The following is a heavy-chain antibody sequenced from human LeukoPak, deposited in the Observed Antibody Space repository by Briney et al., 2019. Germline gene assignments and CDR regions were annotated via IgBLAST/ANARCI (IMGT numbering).Heavy chain of an antibody. D-gene: IGHD6-19*01. CDR3: ARDDSSGWYLPTGYYYYGMDV. Sequence: PGGSLRLSCAASGFTFSSYEMNWVRQAPGKGLEWVSYIGSSGSTIYYADSVKGRFTISRDNAKNSLYLQMNSLRAEDTAVYYCARDDSSGWYLPTGYYYYGMDVWGQGTTVTASS. V-gene: IGHV3-48*03. J-gene: IGHJ6*02. CDR1: GFTFSSYE. CDR2: IGSSGSTI.